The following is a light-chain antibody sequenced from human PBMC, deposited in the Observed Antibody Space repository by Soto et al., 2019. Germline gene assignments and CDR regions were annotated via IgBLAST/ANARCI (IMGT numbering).Light chain of an antibody. CDR2: GAS. CDR1: QSVSGSY. Sequence: DIVLTQSPGTLSLSPGERATLSCRASQSVSGSYLAWYQQKPGQAPRLLIYGASSRATGIPDRFSGSGSGTDFTLNISRLEPEDFAVYYCHQYSSSPLTFGGGTKV. V-gene: IGKV3-20*01. CDR3: HQYSSSPLT. J-gene: IGKJ4*01.